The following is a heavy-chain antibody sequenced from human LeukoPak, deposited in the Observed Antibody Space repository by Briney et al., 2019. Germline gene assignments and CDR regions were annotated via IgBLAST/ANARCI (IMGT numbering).Heavy chain of an antibody. CDR2: ISPYNGNT. V-gene: IGHV1-18*01. D-gene: IGHD4-17*01. CDR3: ARAFATTGKYYMDV. Sequence: GASVKVSCKASGYSFTRYGISWVRQAPGQALEWMGWISPYNGNTKYAQKLQGRVTMTTDTSTSTANMELRSLRSDDTAVYYCARAFATTGKYYMDVWGKGTTVTISS. J-gene: IGHJ6*03. CDR1: GYSFTRYG.